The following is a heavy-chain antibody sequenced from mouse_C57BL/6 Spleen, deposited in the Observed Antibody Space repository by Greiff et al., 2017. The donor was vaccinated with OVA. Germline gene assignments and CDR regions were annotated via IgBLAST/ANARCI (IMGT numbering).Heavy chain of an antibody. D-gene: IGHD2-1*01. CDR1: GYSITSGYY. J-gene: IGHJ1*03. V-gene: IGHV3-6*01. Sequence: EVKLMESGPGLVKPSQSLSLTCSVTGYSITSGYYWNWIRQFPGNKLEWMGYISYDGSNNYNPSLKNRISITRDTSKNQFFLKLNSVTTEDTATYYCARRELYYGNYEGYFDVWGTGTTVTVSS. CDR3: ARRELYYGNYEGYFDV. CDR2: ISYDGSN.